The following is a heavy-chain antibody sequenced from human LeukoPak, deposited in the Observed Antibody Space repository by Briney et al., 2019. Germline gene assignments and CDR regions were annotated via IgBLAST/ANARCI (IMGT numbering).Heavy chain of an antibody. V-gene: IGHV1-46*01. CDR3: ARELQLGGSGHAGSLGDALDI. CDR2: INPSGGST. Sequence: ASVKVSCKASGYTFTSYYMHWVRQAPGQGLEWMGIINPSGGSTSYAQKFQGRVTMTRDTSTSTVYMELSSLRSEDTAVYYCARELQLGGSGHAGSLGDALDIWGQGTMVTVSS. J-gene: IGHJ3*02. D-gene: IGHD7-27*01. CDR1: GYTFTSYY.